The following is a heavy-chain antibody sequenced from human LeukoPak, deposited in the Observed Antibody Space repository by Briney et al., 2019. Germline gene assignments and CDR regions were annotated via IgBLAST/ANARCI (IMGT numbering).Heavy chain of an antibody. CDR2: INSDGSST. J-gene: IGHJ3*02. D-gene: IGHD4-23*01. Sequence: GGSLRLSCAASGFTFSSYWMHWVRQAPGKGLVWVSRINSDGSSTSYADSVKGRFTISRDKAKNTLYLQMNSLRAEDTAVYYCAREDDPDYGGNADAFDIWGQGTMVTFSS. CDR3: AREDDPDYGGNADAFDI. V-gene: IGHV3-74*01. CDR1: GFTFSSYW.